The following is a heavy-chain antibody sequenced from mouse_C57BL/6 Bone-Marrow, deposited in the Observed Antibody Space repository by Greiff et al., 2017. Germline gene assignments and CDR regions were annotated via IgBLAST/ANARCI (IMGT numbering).Heavy chain of an antibody. Sequence: VQLQQSGAELARPGASVKLSCKASGYTFTSYGISWVKQRTGQGLEWIGEIYPRSGNTYYNEKVTGKATLTADKSTSTAYMELRSLTSEDSAVFFCARDSTVVATHGYFDVWGTGTTVTVSS. CDR3: ARDSTVVATHGYFDV. V-gene: IGHV1-81*01. CDR1: GYTFTSYG. CDR2: IYPRSGNT. D-gene: IGHD1-1*01. J-gene: IGHJ1*03.